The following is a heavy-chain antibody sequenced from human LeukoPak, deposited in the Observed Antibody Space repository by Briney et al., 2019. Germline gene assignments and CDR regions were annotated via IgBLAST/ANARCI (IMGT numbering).Heavy chain of an antibody. V-gene: IGHV1-18*01. CDR3: ARDQYSSGPGGGY. CDR2: ISAYDGNT. Sequence: ASVKVSCKASGLTFSNYGITWVRQAPGQGLEWVGWISAYDGNTNYAQKLQGRVTMTTDTSTSTAYMELRSLRSDDTAVYYCARDQYSSGPGGGYWGQGTLVTVSS. J-gene: IGHJ4*02. CDR1: GLTFSNYG. D-gene: IGHD6-19*01.